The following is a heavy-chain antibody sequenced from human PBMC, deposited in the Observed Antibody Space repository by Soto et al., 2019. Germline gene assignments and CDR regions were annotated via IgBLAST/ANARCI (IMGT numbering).Heavy chain of an antibody. Sequence: QVQLVESGGGVVQPGRSLRLSCAASGFTFSSYGMHWVRQAPGKGLEWVAVISYDGSNKYYADSVKGGFTISRDNSKNTLDLQMNSLRAEDTAVYYCAKDGDYYDGSGYYYGGNAFEIWGQGTMVTVSS. CDR1: GFTFSSYG. CDR2: ISYDGSNK. CDR3: AKDGDYYDGSGYYYGGNAFEI. D-gene: IGHD3-22*01. V-gene: IGHV3-30*18. J-gene: IGHJ3*02.